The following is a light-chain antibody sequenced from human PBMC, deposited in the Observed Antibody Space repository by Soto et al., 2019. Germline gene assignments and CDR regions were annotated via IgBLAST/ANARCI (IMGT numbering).Light chain of an antibody. J-gene: IGKJ2*01. CDR3: PLYGDSPPVYT. Sequence: ELVLTQSPGTLSLFPWERATLSCRASQSVSSRNLAWYRQKPGQAPSLLIYGAFNRATGIPDLFRGSGSATDFTLTISILDPENLAVYYCPLYGDSPPVYTFGQGTKLDIK. CDR1: QSVSSRN. CDR2: GAF. V-gene: IGKV3-20*01.